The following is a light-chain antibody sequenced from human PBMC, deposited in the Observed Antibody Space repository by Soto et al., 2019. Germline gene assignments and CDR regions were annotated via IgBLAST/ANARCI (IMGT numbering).Light chain of an antibody. CDR3: CSYAGSGTHVV. CDR1: SSDVGGYNY. J-gene: IGLJ2*01. V-gene: IGLV2-14*01. CDR2: EVS. Sequence: QSVLTQPASVSGSPGQSITISCTGTSSDVGGYNYVSWYQQHPGKAPKLMIYEVSNRPSGVSNRFSGSKSGDTASLTISGLQAEDEADYYCCSYAGSGTHVVFGGGTKLTVL.